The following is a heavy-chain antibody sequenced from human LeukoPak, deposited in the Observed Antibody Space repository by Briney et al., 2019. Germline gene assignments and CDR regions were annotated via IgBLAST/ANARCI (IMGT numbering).Heavy chain of an antibody. CDR3: ARGKGGQWLGTVGYYYGMDV. CDR1: GYTFTNYA. Sequence: ASVKVSCKASGYTFTNYALHWVRQAPGQRLEWMGWINTGNGNTKYSQKFQGRVTITRATSASTAYMELSSLRSEDTAVYYCARGKGGQWLGTVGYYYGMDVWGQGTTVTVSS. D-gene: IGHD6-19*01. J-gene: IGHJ6*02. V-gene: IGHV1-3*04. CDR2: INTGNGNT.